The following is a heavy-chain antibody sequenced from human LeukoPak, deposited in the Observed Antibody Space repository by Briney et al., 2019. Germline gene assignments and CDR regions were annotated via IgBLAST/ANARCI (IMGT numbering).Heavy chain of an antibody. Sequence: SSQTLSLTCAVSVDSITTSNWWNWVGQPPGKGLEWIGKSYHRGSTNYNPSLKRRVTISVDRSKNQFSLRLSSVTAADTAVYYCARGVPRRFWSGYYIQWFDPWGQGTLVTVSS. D-gene: IGHD3-3*01. CDR1: VDSITTSNW. J-gene: IGHJ5*02. V-gene: IGHV4-4*02. CDR3: ARGVPRRFWSGYYIQWFDP. CDR2: SYHRGST.